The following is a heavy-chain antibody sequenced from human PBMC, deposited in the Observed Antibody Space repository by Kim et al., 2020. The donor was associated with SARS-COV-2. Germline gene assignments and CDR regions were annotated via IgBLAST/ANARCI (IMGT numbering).Heavy chain of an antibody. CDR2: IRAEGTP. V-gene: IGHV3-48*02. D-gene: IGHD3-16*01. CDR3: ARDNSWAFDY. CDR1: GFTFSTDP. J-gene: IGHJ4*02. Sequence: GGSLRLSCTASGFTFSTDPMNWVRQAPGKGLEWISNIRAEGTPYYEDSVKGRLTISRDNAQNTLYLQMNSLRDEDTAVYYCARDNSWAFDYWGQGILVTISS.